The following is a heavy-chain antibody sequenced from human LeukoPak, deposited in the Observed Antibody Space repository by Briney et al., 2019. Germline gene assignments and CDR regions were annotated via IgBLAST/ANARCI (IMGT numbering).Heavy chain of an antibody. V-gene: IGHV4-61*01. D-gene: IGHD4-17*01. J-gene: IGHJ4*02. CDR2: IYYSGST. CDR1: GGSVSSGSYY. CDR3: ARDRAYGDYVTFDY. Sequence: PSETLSLTCTVSGGSVSSGSYYWSWIRQPPGKGLEWIGYIYYSGSTNYNPSLKSRVTISVDTSKNQFSLKLSSVTAADTAVYYCARDRAYGDYVTFDYWGQGTLVTVSS.